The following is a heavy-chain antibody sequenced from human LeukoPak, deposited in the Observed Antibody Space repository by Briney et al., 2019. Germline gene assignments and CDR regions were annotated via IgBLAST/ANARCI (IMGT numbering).Heavy chain of an antibody. Sequence: ASVTVSCKASGYTFTGYYMHWVRQAPGQGIEWMGWINPNSGGTNYVQKFQGRVTITRDTSISTAYMELSRLRSDDTAVYYCARARSNIVVVPAASGYYYYYMDVWGKGTTVTVSS. V-gene: IGHV1-2*02. CDR3: ARARSNIVVVPAASGYYYYYMDV. CDR2: INPNSGGT. D-gene: IGHD2-2*01. CDR1: GYTFTGYY. J-gene: IGHJ6*03.